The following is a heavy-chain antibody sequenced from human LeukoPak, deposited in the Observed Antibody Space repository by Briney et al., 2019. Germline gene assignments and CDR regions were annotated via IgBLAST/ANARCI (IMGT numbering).Heavy chain of an antibody. CDR2: IKDDGSEK. J-gene: IGHJ3*02. Sequence: TGGSLSLSCAGSAFTLSSYRMSWVRQAPGKGPEWVANIKDDGSEKYYLDSVKGRFTISRDNAKNSLYSQMNSLRAEDTADYSCARIKEYGFDIWGQGTMVTVSS. V-gene: IGHV3-7*01. D-gene: IGHD3-10*01. CDR1: AFTLSSYR. CDR3: ARIKEYGFDI.